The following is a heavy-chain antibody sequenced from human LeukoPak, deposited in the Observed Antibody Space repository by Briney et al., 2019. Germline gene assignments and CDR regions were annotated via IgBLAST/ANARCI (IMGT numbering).Heavy chain of an antibody. V-gene: IGHV1-2*02. CDR1: GYTFTGYY. D-gene: IGHD3-3*01. CDR2: MNPNSGST. CDR3: ARYYANTIFVVVLYFDF. Sequence: ASVKVSCKASGYTFTGYYMHWVRHAPGQGLEWMGWMNPNSGSTNYAQKFQGRVTMTRDTSISTAYMELSRLRSDATAASDSARYYANTIFVVVLYFDFWCQGTLVTVSS. J-gene: IGHJ4*02.